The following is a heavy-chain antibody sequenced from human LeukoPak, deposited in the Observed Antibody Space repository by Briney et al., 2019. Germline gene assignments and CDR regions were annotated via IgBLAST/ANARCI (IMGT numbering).Heavy chain of an antibody. J-gene: IGHJ3*02. CDR2: KYYRSKCYN. Sequence: SQTLSLTCAIYGDSVSSNNAAWNCVRQSPARGLEWLGRKYYRSKCYNDYAVSVKSRITINPDTSKNQFSLQLNSVTPEDTAVYYCAREGVGATPRANAFDIWGQGTMVTVSS. CDR3: AREGVGATPRANAFDI. D-gene: IGHD1-26*01. V-gene: IGHV6-1*01. CDR1: GDSVSSNNAA.